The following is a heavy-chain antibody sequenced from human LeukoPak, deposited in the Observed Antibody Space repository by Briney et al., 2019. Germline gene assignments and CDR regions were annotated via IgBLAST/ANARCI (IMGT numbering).Heavy chain of an antibody. CDR1: GYTFTGYY. CDR2: INPNSGGT. CDR3: ATPPPITIFGVVIDPLFDP. D-gene: IGHD3-3*01. V-gene: IGHV1-2*02. J-gene: IGHJ5*02. Sequence: GASVKVSCKASGYTFTGYYMHWVRQAPGQGLEWMGWINPNSGGTNYAQKFQGRVTITRDTSISTAYRELSRLRSDDPAVYYCATPPPITIFGVVIDPLFDPWGQGTLVTVSS.